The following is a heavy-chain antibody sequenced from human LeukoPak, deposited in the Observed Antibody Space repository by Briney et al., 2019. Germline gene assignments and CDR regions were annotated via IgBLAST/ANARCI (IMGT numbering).Heavy chain of an antibody. CDR3: ARGAWKGYCSGGSCYALLNLDV. CDR2: ISYDGSNK. J-gene: IGHJ6*04. CDR1: GFTFSSYG. Sequence: GRSLRLSCAASGFTFSSYGMHWVRQAPGKGLEWVAVISYDGSNKYVDSVKGRFTISRDNSKNTLYLQMNSLRAEDTAVYYCARGAWKGYCSGGSCYALLNLDVWGKGTTVTVSS. V-gene: IGHV3-30*19. D-gene: IGHD2-15*01.